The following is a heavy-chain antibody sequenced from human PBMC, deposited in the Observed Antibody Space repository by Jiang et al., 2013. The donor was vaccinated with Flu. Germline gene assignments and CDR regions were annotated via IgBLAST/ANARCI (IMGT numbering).Heavy chain of an antibody. D-gene: IGHD3-16*01. Sequence: VQLLESGGGLVTAGGSLRLSCEASDFTFNTYTMNWVRQAPGKGLEWVSSISITSKYIYYGASVKGRFTISRDNARNLLFLQMDSLRVEDTAVYYCARXKPDRTYVHSYGMDVWGQGTTVTV. CDR1: DFTFNTYT. CDR3: ARXKPDRTYVHSYGMDV. J-gene: IGHJ6*02. V-gene: IGHV3-21*01. CDR2: ISITSKYI.